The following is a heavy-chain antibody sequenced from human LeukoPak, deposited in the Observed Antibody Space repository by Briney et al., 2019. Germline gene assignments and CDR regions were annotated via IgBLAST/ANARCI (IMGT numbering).Heavy chain of an antibody. J-gene: IGHJ6*03. CDR2: IYPGDSDT. CDR3: ARIASDYYYYYYMDV. CDR1: GYIFTSYW. Sequence: GESLQISCKGSGYIFTSYWIGWVRQVPGKGLEGMGIIYPGDSDTRYSPSFQGQVTISADKSISTAYLQWSSLKASDTATYYCARIASDYYYYYYMDVWGKGTTVTVSS. V-gene: IGHV5-51*01. D-gene: IGHD2-21*02.